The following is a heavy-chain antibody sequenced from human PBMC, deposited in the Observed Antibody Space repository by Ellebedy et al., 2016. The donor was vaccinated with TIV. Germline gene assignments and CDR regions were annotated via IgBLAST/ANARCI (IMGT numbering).Heavy chain of an antibody. J-gene: IGHJ3*02. CDR1: GFTFSSYS. Sequence: GGSLRLXXAASGFTFSSYSMNWVRQAPGKGLEWVSSISSSSSYIYYADSVKGRFTISRDNAKNSLYLQMNSLRAEDTAVYYCARDPQIADAFDIWGQGTMVTVSS. CDR2: ISSSSSYI. CDR3: ARDPQIADAFDI. V-gene: IGHV3-21*01.